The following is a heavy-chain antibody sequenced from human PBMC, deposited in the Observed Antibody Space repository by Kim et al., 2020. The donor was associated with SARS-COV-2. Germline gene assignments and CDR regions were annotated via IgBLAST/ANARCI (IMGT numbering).Heavy chain of an antibody. CDR2: IKQDGTEK. V-gene: IGHV3-7*01. D-gene: IGHD2-21*01. CDR3: ARGHFYLRAFLQYYFDY. Sequence: GGSLRLSCAASGFTFSSYSMSWVRQAPGKGLEWVANIKQDGTEKYYVDSVKGRFTISRDNAKNSLYLHMNSLRAEDTAVYYCARGHFYLRAFLQYYFDYWGQGTLVTVSS. CDR1: GFTFSSYS. J-gene: IGHJ4*02.